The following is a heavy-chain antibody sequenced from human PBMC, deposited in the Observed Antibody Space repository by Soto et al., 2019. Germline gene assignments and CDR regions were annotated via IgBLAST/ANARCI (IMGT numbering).Heavy chain of an antibody. CDR2: ISYDGNNK. V-gene: IGHV3-30*18. D-gene: IGHD2-2*01. CDR3: AKDSPNPVVIPDANDY. J-gene: IGHJ4*02. Sequence: QVQLVESGGGVVQPGRSLRLSCAASGFTFSSHGMHWFRQAPGKGLEWVALISYDGNNKYYVDSVKGRFTISRDNSKHTLYLQMNSLRAEDTAVYFCAKDSPNPVVIPDANDYWGQGTLVTVSS. CDR1: GFTFSSHG.